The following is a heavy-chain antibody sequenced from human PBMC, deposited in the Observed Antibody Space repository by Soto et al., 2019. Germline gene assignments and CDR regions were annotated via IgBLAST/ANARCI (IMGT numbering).Heavy chain of an antibody. D-gene: IGHD6-6*01. V-gene: IGHV1-69*01. J-gene: IGHJ4*02. CDR2: VIPILGQA. CDR1: GGIISSYA. Sequence: QVQLVQSGAEVKKPGSSVKVSCKASGGIISSYAISWLRQAPGQGLEWMGAVIPILGQAYYAQDLQDRVSITADESTRTTYMELSSLRSEDTAVYFCASVGGIGAPPGTDYWGKGTLVTVSS. CDR3: ASVGGIGAPPGTDY.